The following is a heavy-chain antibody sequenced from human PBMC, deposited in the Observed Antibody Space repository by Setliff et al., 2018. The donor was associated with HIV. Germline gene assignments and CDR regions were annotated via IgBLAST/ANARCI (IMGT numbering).Heavy chain of an antibody. D-gene: IGHD3-10*01. V-gene: IGHV4-4*09. CDR2: IYTSGST. Sequence: SETLSLTCTVSGGSFSDYYRSWIRQPPGKGLEWIGYIYTSGSTNYNPSLKSRVTISVDTSKNQFSLKLSSVTAADTAVYFCARHSGVASPIWFDPWGQGTLVTVSS. CDR1: GGSFSDYY. CDR3: ARHSGVASPIWFDP. J-gene: IGHJ5*02.